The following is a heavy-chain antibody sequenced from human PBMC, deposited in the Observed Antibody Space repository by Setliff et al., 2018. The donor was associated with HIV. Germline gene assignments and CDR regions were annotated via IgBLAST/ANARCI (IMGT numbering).Heavy chain of an antibody. CDR3: AREGITMVRGLIIHYYSGMDV. CDR1: GYILTTYG. D-gene: IGHD3-10*01. CDR2: ISGYNGNT. Sequence: ASVKVSCKASGYILTTYGISWVRQAPGQGLEWMGWISGYNGNTNYAQNLQGRVTMTTDTSTSTVYMELRSLRSDDTAVYYCAREGITMVRGLIIHYYSGMDVWGQGTTVTVSS. V-gene: IGHV1-18*01. J-gene: IGHJ6*02.